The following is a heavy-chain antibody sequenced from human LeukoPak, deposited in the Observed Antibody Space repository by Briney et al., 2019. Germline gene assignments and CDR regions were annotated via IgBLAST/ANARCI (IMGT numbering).Heavy chain of an antibody. J-gene: IGHJ4*02. CDR1: GFTFSRFW. CDR3: ARLQGSGSPPFDY. V-gene: IGHV4-39*01. CDR2: IYYSGGN. Sequence: KTGGSLILSCAASGFTFSRFWMSWIRQPPGKGLEWIGSIYYSGGNYYNPSLKSRVTISVDTSKNQFSLIVNSVTAADTAVYYCARLQGSGSPPFDYWGQGILVTVSS. D-gene: IGHD3-10*01.